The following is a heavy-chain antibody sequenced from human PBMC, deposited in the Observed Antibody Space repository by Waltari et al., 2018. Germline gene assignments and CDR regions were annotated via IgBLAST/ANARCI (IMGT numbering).Heavy chain of an antibody. CDR2: LRSDGST. CDR3: AKGYYWDKSGYYRHFDD. Sequence: EVQLVQSGGGLIQPGGSLSLSCAVSGVSGSFNYMNWVRQAPGKGLEWVSVLRSDGSTSYADSVKGRFTVSRDDSKNILYLEMNNLRADDTAVYFCAKGYYWDKSGYYRHFDDWGQGTRVTVS. CDR1: GVSGSFNY. J-gene: IGHJ4*02. V-gene: IGHV3-53*01. D-gene: IGHD3-3*01.